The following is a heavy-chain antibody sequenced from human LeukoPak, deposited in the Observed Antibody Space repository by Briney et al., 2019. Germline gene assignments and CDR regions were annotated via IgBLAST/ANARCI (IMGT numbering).Heavy chain of an antibody. V-gene: IGHV4-34*01. J-gene: IGHJ4*02. Sequence: PSETLSLTCAVYGGSFSGYYWSWIRQPPGKGLEWIGEINHSGSTNYNPSLKSRVTISVDTSKNQFSLKLSSVTAADTAVYYCARYLIGTFDYWSQGTLVAVSS. CDR3: ARYLIGTFDY. CDR2: INHSGST. D-gene: IGHD1-26*01. CDR1: GGSFSGYY.